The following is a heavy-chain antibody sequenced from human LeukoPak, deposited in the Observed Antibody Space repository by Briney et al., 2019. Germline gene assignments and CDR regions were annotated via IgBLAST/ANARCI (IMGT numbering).Heavy chain of an antibody. V-gene: IGHV4-59*12. D-gene: IGHD6-19*01. J-gene: IGHJ4*02. Sequence: SETLSLTCTVSGGSISSYYWSWIRQPPGKGLEWIGYIDYSGTTTYNPSLNSGVTISVDTSKNQFSLKLRSVTAADTAVYYSARASSGWYGLFDYWGRGTLVTVSS. CDR2: IDYSGTT. CDR3: ARASSGWYGLFDY. CDR1: GGSISSYY.